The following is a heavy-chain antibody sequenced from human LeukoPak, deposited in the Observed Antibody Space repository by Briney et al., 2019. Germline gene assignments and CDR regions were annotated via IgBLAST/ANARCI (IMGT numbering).Heavy chain of an antibody. J-gene: IGHJ4*02. CDR2: IDWGDDK. V-gene: IGHV2-70*01. CDR1: GFSLGTSGMC. D-gene: IGHD4-17*01. Sequence: SGPTLVNPTQTLTLTCTFSGFSLGTSGMCVSWIRQLPGKALEWLALIDWGDDKYYSASLRTRLTISKDTSKNQVVLTMTNVDPVDTATYYCARFQYGDFLKYFDSWGQGILVTVSS. CDR3: ARFQYGDFLKYFDS.